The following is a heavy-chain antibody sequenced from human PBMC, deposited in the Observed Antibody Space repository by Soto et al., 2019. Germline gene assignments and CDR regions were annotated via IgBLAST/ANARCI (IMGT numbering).Heavy chain of an antibody. CDR1: GFTFSSYA. D-gene: IGHD6-19*01. CDR3: AKSRRVGAVARSRWYYYYYGMDV. V-gene: IGHV3-23*01. J-gene: IGHJ6*02. CDR2: IRGSGGST. Sequence: EVQLLESGGGLVQPGGSLRLSCAASGFTFSSYAMSWVRQAPGKGLEWVSAIRGSGGSTYDADSVKGRFTISRDKSKNTRYLQMHSLRAEDTAVYYCAKSRRVGAVARSRWYYYYYGMDVWGQGTTVTVSS.